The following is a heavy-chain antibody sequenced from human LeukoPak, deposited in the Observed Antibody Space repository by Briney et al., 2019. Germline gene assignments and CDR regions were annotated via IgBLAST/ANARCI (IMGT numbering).Heavy chain of an antibody. CDR3: ARDNSTQFYDYVWGSYPYDY. D-gene: IGHD3-16*02. J-gene: IGHJ4*02. CDR1: GFTFSDYY. V-gene: IGHV3-11*04. Sequence: PGGSLRLSCAASGFTFSDYYMSWIRQAPGKGLEWVSYISSSGSTIYYADSVKGRFTISRDNAKNSLYLQMNSLRAEDTAVYYCARDNSTQFYDYVWGSYPYDYWGQGTLVTVSS. CDR2: ISSSGSTI.